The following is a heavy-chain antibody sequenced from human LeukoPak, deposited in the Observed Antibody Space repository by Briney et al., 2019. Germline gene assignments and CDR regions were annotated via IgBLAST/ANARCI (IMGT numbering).Heavy chain of an antibody. CDR1: EFTFSSYW. CDR2: IKQDGGQI. V-gene: IGHV3-7*01. D-gene: IGHD4-17*01. Sequence: PGGSLRLSCAASEFTFSSYWMSWVRQAPGKGLEWVANIKQDGGQIYYLESVKGRFTVSRDNAKNSLYLQMNSLRAEDTAVYYCARLGARQMLEYWGQGTLVNVSS. CDR3: ARLGARQMLEY. J-gene: IGHJ4*02.